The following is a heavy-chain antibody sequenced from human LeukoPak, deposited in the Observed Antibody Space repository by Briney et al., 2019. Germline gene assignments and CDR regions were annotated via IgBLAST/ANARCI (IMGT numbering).Heavy chain of an antibody. CDR2: ISAYNGNT. CDR3: ARPLLHCSGGSCLEY. CDR1: GYTFTSYG. D-gene: IGHD2-15*01. Sequence: GASVKVSCKASGYTFTSYGISWVRQAPGQGLEWMGWISAYNGNTNYGQKLQGRVTMTTDTSTSTAYMELRSLRSDDTAVYYCARPLLHCSGGSCLEYWGQGTLVTVSS. J-gene: IGHJ4*02. V-gene: IGHV1-18*01.